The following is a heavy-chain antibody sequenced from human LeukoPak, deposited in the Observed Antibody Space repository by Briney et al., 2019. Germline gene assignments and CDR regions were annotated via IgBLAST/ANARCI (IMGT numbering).Heavy chain of an antibody. CDR1: GFTFSSYS. D-gene: IGHD3-22*01. J-gene: IGHJ4*02. V-gene: IGHV3-21*01. CDR3: ARVLHKRNYDSSDYYGY. Sequence: PGGSLRLSCAASGFTFSSYSMNWVRQAPGKGLEWVSFISSSRSYIYYADSVKGRFTISRDNAKNSLYLQMNSLRAEDTAVYYCARVLHKRNYDSSDYYGYWGQGILVTVSS. CDR2: ISSSRSYI.